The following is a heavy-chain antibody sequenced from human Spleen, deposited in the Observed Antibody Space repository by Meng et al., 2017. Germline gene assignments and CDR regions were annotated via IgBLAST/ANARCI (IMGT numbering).Heavy chain of an antibody. Sequence: GGSLRLSCAASGFTFSSYSMNWVRQAPGKGLEWVSSISISSSFIYYADSVKGRFTIARDDAKNSLYLKMNSLRAEGAAVYYCARGGYGNYDGFDIWGQGTMVTVSS. D-gene: IGHD5-12*01. CDR3: ARGGYGNYDGFDI. CDR2: ISISSSFI. CDR1: GFTFSSYS. J-gene: IGHJ3*02. V-gene: IGHV3-21*01.